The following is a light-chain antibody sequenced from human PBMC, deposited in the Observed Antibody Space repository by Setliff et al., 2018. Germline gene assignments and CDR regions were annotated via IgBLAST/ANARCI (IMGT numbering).Light chain of an antibody. J-gene: IGLJ1*01. Sequence: QSALTQPPSASGSPGQSVTISCTGTSSDIGGYNYVSWYQQHPGKAPKLLIYEVSKRPSGVPNRFSASKSGNTASLTVSGLQAEDEADYYCCSYAGSYTFYVFGTGTKGTVL. CDR2: EVS. CDR1: SSDIGGYNY. CDR3: CSYAGSYTFYV. V-gene: IGLV2-8*01.